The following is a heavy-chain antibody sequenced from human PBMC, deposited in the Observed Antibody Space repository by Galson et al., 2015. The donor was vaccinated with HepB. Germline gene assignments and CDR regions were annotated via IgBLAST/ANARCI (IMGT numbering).Heavy chain of an antibody. D-gene: IGHD4-17*01. Sequence: SVKVSCKASGYTFVNYDISWVRQAPGQGLEWMGWISVYNGNTNYAQKLQGRVSMTTDTSTSTAYMELRSLRSDDTAVYYCARGDTYGDPLDYWGQGTLVTVSS. CDR1: GYTFVNYD. J-gene: IGHJ4*02. V-gene: IGHV1-18*01. CDR3: ARGDTYGDPLDY. CDR2: ISVYNGNT.